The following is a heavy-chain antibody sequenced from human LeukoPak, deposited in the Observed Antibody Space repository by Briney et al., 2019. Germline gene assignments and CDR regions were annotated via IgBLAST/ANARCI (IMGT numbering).Heavy chain of an antibody. J-gene: IGHJ4*02. V-gene: IGHV4-4*09. CDR1: GGSISSYY. D-gene: IGHD3-22*01. CDR2: IYTSGST. CDR3: ASTDYYDSSGYFDY. Sequence: SETLPLTCTVSGGSISSYYWSWIRQPPGKGLEWIGYIYTSGSTNYNPSLKSRVTISVDTSKNQFSLKLSSVTAADTAVYYCASTDYYDSSGYFDYWGQGTLVTVSS.